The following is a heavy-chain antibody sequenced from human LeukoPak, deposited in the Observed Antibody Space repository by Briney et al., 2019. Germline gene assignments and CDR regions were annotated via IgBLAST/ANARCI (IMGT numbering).Heavy chain of an antibody. V-gene: IGHV3-9*01. CDR3: AKDLLRYFDWSLDY. CDR2: ISWNSGSI. Sequence: GGSLRLSCAASGFTFDDYAMHWVRQAPGKGLEWVSGISWNSGSIGYADSVKGRFTTSRDNAKNSLYLQMNSLRAEDTALYYCAKDLLRYFDWSLDYWGQGTLVTVSS. J-gene: IGHJ4*02. CDR1: GFTFDDYA. D-gene: IGHD3-9*01.